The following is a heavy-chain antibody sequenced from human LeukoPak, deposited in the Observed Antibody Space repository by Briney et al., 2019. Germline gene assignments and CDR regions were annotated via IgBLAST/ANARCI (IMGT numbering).Heavy chain of an antibody. J-gene: IGHJ6*02. CDR3: ARGEPRAHYGVDV. V-gene: IGHV3-53*01. CDR2: IYSGGNT. D-gene: IGHD1-14*01. CDR1: GFTVSSNY. Sequence: GGSLRLSCAASGFTVSSNYMTWVRQAPGKGLEWVSVIYSGGNTYYADSVKGRFTISRDNSKNKLYLQMNSPRAEDTAVYYCARGEPRAHYGVDVWGQGTTVTVSS.